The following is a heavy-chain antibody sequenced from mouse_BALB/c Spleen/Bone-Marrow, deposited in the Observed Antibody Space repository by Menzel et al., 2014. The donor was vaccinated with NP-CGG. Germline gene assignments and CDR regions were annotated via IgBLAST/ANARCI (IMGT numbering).Heavy chain of an antibody. J-gene: IGHJ2*01. V-gene: IGHV5-9*02. Sequence: EVQLVESGGGLVKPGGSLILSCAASGFAFSSYDMSWVRQTPEKRLEWVATISSGGSYTYYPDSVKGRFTISRDNARNTLYLQMSSLRSEDTALYYCARPLTGAYFDYWGQGTTLTVSS. D-gene: IGHD4-1*01. CDR2: ISSGGSYT. CDR1: GFAFSSYD. CDR3: ARPLTGAYFDY.